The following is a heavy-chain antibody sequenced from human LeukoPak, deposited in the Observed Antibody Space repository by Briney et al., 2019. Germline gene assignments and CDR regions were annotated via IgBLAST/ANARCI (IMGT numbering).Heavy chain of an antibody. Sequence: PGGSLRLSCAASGFTFSSYWMSWVRQAPGNGLEWVANIKQDGSEKYYVDSVKGRFAISRDNAKNSLYLQMNSLRAEDTAVYYCARGWGYFGSGHAFDVWGQGTMVTVSS. CDR1: GFTFSSYW. J-gene: IGHJ3*01. D-gene: IGHD3-10*01. CDR2: IKQDGSEK. CDR3: ARGWGYFGSGHAFDV. V-gene: IGHV3-7*01.